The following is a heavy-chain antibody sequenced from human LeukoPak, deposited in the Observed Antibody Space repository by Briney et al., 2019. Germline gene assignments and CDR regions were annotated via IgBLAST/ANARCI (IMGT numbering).Heavy chain of an antibody. CDR2: INPSGGRT. J-gene: IGHJ3*02. CDR1: GYSFTSYS. D-gene: IGHD3-22*01. Sequence: GASVTVSFTASGYSFTSYSIHWVRQAPGQGLEWMGIINPSGGRTNYAQKLQDRVTMTRDTSTSTVYMELSSLRSEDTAVYLCARERSSVRAFDIWGQGTMVTVSS. CDR3: ARERSSVRAFDI. V-gene: IGHV1-46*01.